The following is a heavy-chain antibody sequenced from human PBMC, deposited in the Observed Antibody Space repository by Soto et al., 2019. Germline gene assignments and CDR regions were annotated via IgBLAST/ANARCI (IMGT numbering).Heavy chain of an antibody. CDR1: GGTFSSYA. V-gene: IGHV1-69*01. CDR3: ADGSGSEGRYYYYCGMDV. J-gene: IGHJ6*02. D-gene: IGHD3-10*01. CDR2: IIPIFGTA. Sequence: QVQLVQSGAEVKKPGCSVKVSCKASGGTFSSYAISWVRQAPGQGLDWMVGIIPIFGTANYAQKFQGRDKITADDCASTAYRELSSLRDDDTAVYYCADGSGSEGRYYYYCGMDVWGQGTTVTAS.